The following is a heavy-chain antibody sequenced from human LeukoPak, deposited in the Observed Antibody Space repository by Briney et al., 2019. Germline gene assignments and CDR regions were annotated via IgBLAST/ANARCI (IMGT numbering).Heavy chain of an antibody. CDR1: GGSMSSYY. V-gene: IGHV4-59*01. D-gene: IGHD6-19*01. CDR2: IYRSGTT. Sequence: SETLSLTCTVSGGSMSSYYWSWIRQPPGKGLEWIGYIYRSGTTNYNPSLKSRVTISVDKSKKQFSLKLNSATAADTAVYYCARAPGVGGGPVAGTNWFDPWGQGTLVTVSS. CDR3: ARAPGVGGGPVAGTNWFDP. J-gene: IGHJ5*02.